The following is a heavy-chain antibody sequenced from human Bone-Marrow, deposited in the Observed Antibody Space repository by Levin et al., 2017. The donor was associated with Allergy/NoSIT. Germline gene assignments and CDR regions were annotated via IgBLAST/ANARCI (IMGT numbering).Heavy chain of an antibody. CDR3: AKEYKSYYDILTGYYPY. D-gene: IGHD3-9*01. Sequence: GGSLRLSCAASGFTFSSYGMHWVRQAPGKGLEWVAVISYDGSNKYYADSVKGRFTISRDNSKNTLYLQMNSLRAEDTAVYYCAKEYKSYYDILTGYYPYWGQGTLVTVSS. V-gene: IGHV3-30*18. J-gene: IGHJ4*02. CDR2: ISYDGSNK. CDR1: GFTFSSYG.